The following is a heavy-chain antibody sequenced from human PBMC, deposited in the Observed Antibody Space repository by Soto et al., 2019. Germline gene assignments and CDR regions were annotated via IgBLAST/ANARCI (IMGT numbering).Heavy chain of an antibody. CDR1: GYTFTSFG. CDR3: ARDVSTSGSNYWFES. D-gene: IGHD3-10*01. V-gene: IGHV1-18*01. CDR2: ISGYTGDT. Sequence: QVQLVQSGAEVKEPGASVTVSCKVSGYTFTSFGISWVRQAPGQGLEWVGWISGYTGDTNYAPKVQGRITMTADSSTTTVHMELRSLRSDDTAIYYCARDVSTSGSNYWFESWGQGTLVTVSS. J-gene: IGHJ5*01.